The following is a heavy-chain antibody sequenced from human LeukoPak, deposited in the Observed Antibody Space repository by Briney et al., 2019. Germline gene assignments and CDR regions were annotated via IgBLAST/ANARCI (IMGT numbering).Heavy chain of an antibody. CDR3: ARGSGWYPH. CDR2: ISYSGDT. V-gene: IGHV4-59*02. Sequence: SETLSLTCSVSGGSVGSNYWSWVRQPPGKGLEWIGYISYSGDTKYNPSLKSQLSMSVDTSKNQCSLTLTSVTAADTAVYYCARGSGWYPHWGQGTLVTVSP. J-gene: IGHJ1*01. CDR1: GGSVGSNY. D-gene: IGHD6-19*01.